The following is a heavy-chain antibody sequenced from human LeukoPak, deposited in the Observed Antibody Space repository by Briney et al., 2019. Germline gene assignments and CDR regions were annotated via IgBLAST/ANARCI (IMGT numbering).Heavy chain of an antibody. CDR1: GGSFSGYY. Sequence: SETLSLTCAVYGGSFSGYYWSWIRQPAGKGLEWIGRIYTSGSTNYNPSLKSRVTMSVDTSKNQFSLKLSSVTAADTAVYYCARGAPYSSGWAFDYWGQGTLVTVSS. D-gene: IGHD6-19*01. CDR3: ARGAPYSSGWAFDY. J-gene: IGHJ4*02. CDR2: IYTSGST. V-gene: IGHV4-59*10.